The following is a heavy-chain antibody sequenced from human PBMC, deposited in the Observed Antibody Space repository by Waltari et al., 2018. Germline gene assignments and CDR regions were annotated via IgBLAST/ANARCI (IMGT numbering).Heavy chain of an antibody. J-gene: IGHJ4*02. CDR2: IYYSGST. CDR1: GGSMNGYF. D-gene: IGHD2-21*02. CDR3: AREIYGGNSRPFDF. V-gene: IGHV4-59*01. Sequence: QVQLQESGPGLVKPSETLSLPCTVSGGSMNGYFWHWIRQPPGKGLEWIGYIYYSGSTDYDPSLKSRVTISVDTSKNQFSLRLTSVTSADTAFYYCAREIYGGNSRPFDFWGQGALVTVSS.